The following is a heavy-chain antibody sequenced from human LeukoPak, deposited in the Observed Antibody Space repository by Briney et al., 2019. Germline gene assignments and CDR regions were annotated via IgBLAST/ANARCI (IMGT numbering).Heavy chain of an antibody. D-gene: IGHD3-22*01. J-gene: IGHJ4*02. CDR3: ARERYYYDSNGYPTYFDY. V-gene: IGHV4-59*01. Sequence: SETLSLTYTVSGDSISSYYWSWIRQPPGKELEWIGYIYYSGSTNYNPSLKSRVTISIDTSKNQFSLNLISVTAADTAVYYCARERYYYDSNGYPTYFDYWGQGTPVTVSS. CDR2: IYYSGST. CDR1: GDSISSYY.